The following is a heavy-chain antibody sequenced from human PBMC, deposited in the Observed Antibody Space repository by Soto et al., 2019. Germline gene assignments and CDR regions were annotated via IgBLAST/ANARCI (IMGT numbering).Heavy chain of an antibody. D-gene: IGHD3-22*01. Sequence: QVQLVESGGGVVQPGRSLRLSCAADRFTFSSYGVHWVRQAPGKGVEWVAVIWYDGSNKYYVDSVKGRFTISRDNPKNTLYLQMNSLRAEDTAVCYCARASQSSDSRGRDAFDIWGQGTMVTVSS. CDR2: IWYDGSNK. J-gene: IGHJ3*02. CDR3: ARASQSSDSRGRDAFDI. V-gene: IGHV3-33*01. CDR1: RFTFSSYG.